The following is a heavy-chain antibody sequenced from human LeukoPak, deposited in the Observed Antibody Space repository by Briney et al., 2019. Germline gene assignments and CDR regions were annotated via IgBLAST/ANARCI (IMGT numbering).Heavy chain of an antibody. Sequence: GGSLTLSCAVSGLTLSSYTMGWVRQAPAKGQEWVSVISGSGGSTYYADSVKSRFTISRVNTNNTLYLQMNSLRAEDTAVYYCAKYLPNQLLKDWGQGTLVTVSS. CDR3: AKYLPNQLLKD. D-gene: IGHD2-2*01. CDR1: GLTLSSYT. V-gene: IGHV3-23*01. CDR2: ISGSGGST. J-gene: IGHJ4*02.